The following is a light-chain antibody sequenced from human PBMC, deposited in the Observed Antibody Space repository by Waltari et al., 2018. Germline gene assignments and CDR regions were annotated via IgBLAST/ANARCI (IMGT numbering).Light chain of an antibody. Sequence: QSALAQPASVSGSPGQSITISCTGSSSDIGAFDLVSWYQQHPGRAPRLIIRNVSERPSGVPHCFSGFKSGTTAFLTISSLRSEDESLYFCSSFTTGSTGLFGGGTKLTVL. V-gene: IGLV2-14*03. CDR1: SSDIGAFDL. CDR3: SSFTTGSTGL. J-gene: IGLJ2*01. CDR2: NVS.